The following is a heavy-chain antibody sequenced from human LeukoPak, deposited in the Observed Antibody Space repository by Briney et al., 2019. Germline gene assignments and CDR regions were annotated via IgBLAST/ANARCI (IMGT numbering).Heavy chain of an antibody. D-gene: IGHD3-10*01. V-gene: IGHV4-61*02. CDR3: ARRPLWFGELSR. CDR1: GGSISSGSYY. Sequence: PSQTLSLTCTVSGGSISSGSYYWSWIRQPAGEGLEWIARIYSSGRTHYSPSLKSRVTISVDTSRNQFSLRLSSVTAADTAVYYCARRPLWFGELSRWGQGTLVTVSS. CDR2: IYSSGRT. J-gene: IGHJ4*02.